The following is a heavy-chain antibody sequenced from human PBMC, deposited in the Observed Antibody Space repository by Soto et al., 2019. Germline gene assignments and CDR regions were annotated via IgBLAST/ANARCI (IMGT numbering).Heavy chain of an antibody. V-gene: IGHV4-59*12. D-gene: IGHD3-16*02. J-gene: IGHJ4*02. CDR2: VYYTGST. CDR1: GDSISTFY. CDR3: ARVASGELSFDY. Sequence: ETLSLTCTVSGDSISTFYWGWMRQSPGKELEWIGYVYYTGSTNYNPSLKSRVTISVDRSKNQFSLKLSSVTAADTAVYYCARVASGELSFDYWGQESRVTVSS.